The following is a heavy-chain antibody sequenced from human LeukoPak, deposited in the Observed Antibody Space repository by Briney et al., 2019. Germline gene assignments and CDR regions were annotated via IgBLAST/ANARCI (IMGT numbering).Heavy chain of an antibody. CDR3: ARSRWLPAAGFDY. Sequence: GGSLRLSCAASGFTFSSYDMHWVRQATGKGLEWVSAIGTAGDTYYPGSVKGRFTISRENAKNSLYLQMNSLRAGDTTVYYCARSRWLPAAGFDYWGQGTLVTVSS. CDR2: IGTAGDT. V-gene: IGHV3-13*01. J-gene: IGHJ4*02. D-gene: IGHD6-13*01. CDR1: GFTFSSYD.